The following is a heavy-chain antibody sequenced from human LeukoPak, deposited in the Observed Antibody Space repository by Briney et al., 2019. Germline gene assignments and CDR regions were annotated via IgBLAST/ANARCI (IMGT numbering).Heavy chain of an antibody. V-gene: IGHV1-69*04. D-gene: IGHD3-10*01. CDR1: GGTFSSYA. J-gene: IGHJ3*02. CDR2: IIPILGIA. Sequence: SVKVSCKASGGTFSSYANSWVRQAPGQGLEWMGRIIPILGIANYAQKFQGRVTITADKSTSTAYMELSSLRSEDTAVYYCASTAGVLLWFGESFGDDAFDIWGQGTMVTVSS. CDR3: ASTAGVLLWFGESFGDDAFDI.